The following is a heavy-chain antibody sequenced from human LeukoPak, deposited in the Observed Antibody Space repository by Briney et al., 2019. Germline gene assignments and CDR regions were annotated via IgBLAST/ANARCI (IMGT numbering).Heavy chain of an antibody. V-gene: IGHV1-2*02. CDR1: GYTFTGYY. J-gene: IGHJ5*02. CDR2: INPNCGGT. D-gene: IGHD1-7*01. Sequence: ASVKVSCKASGYTFTGYYMHWVRQAPGQGLEWMGWINPNCGGTNYAQKFQGRVTMTRDTSISTAYMELSRLRSDDTAVYYCARGSNWNYGWFDPWGQGTLVTVSS. CDR3: ARGSNWNYGWFDP.